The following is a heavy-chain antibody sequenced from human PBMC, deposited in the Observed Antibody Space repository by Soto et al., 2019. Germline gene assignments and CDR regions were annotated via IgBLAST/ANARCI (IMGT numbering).Heavy chain of an antibody. Sequence: SVKVSCKASGGTFGSYAISWVRQAPGQGLEWMGGIIPIPGTANYAQKFQGRVTIAADESTSTAYMELSSLRSEDTAVYYCARSQGSSTSLEIYYYYYYGMDVWGRGTTVTGSS. CDR2: IIPIPGTA. V-gene: IGHV1-69*13. CDR3: ARSQGSSTSLEIYYYYYYGMDV. J-gene: IGHJ6*02. CDR1: GGTFGSYA. D-gene: IGHD2-2*01.